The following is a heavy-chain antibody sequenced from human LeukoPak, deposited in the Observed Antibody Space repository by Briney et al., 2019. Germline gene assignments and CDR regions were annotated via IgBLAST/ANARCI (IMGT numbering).Heavy chain of an antibody. V-gene: IGHV4-59*01. CDR2: IYYSGST. CDR1: GGSISSYY. Sequence: SETLSLTCTVSGGSISSYYWSWIRQPPGKGLEWIGYIYYSGSTNYNPSLESRVSISVDTSKNHFSLKLSSVTAADTAVYYCARNLGGSRYAFDYWGQGTLVTVFS. CDR3: ARNLGGSRYAFDY. D-gene: IGHD2-8*01. J-gene: IGHJ4*02.